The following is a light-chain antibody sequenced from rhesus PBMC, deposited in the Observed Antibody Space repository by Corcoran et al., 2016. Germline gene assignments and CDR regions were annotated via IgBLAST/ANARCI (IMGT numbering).Light chain of an antibody. Sequence: DIQMTQSPSSLSASVGDRVTITCRASQGISSYLAWYQQKPGKPPKLLSYAASTLQSGVPSRFSGSGSGTDFTLTISSLQPEDFASYYCQQHNSYPLTFGGGTKVELK. CDR3: QQHNSYPLT. CDR1: QGISSY. J-gene: IGKJ4*01. CDR2: AAS. V-gene: IGKV1-25*01.